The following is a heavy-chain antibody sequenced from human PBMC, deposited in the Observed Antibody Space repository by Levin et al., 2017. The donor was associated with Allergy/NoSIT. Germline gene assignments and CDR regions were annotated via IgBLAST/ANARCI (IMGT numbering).Heavy chain of an antibody. D-gene: IGHD6-13*01. CDR2: IYYSGST. V-gene: IGHV4-59*01. CDR3: ARDRTIAAAGTYYYYGMDV. CDR1: GGSISSYY. Sequence: SQTLSLTCTVSGGSISSYYWSWIRQPPGKGLEWIGYIYYSGSTNYNPSLKSRVTISVDTSKNQFSLKLSSVTAADTAVYYCARDRTIAAAGTYYYYGMDVWGQGTTVTVSS. J-gene: IGHJ6*02.